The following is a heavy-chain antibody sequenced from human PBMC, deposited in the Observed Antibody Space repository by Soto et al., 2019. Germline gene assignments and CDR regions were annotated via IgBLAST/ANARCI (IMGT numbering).Heavy chain of an antibody. CDR1: GGSIGSYY. J-gene: IGHJ1*01. D-gene: IGHD5-18*01. Sequence: SGTLSLTCTVSGGSIGSYYWWWIRQPPGKRMERIGNIYYSGSTNYNHSLKSRVTISVDTSKDQFSLTLSSVTAADTAVYYCGRCIQLWHITYLYAYRGQGSLDLVSS. CDR3: GRCIQLWHITYLYAY. CDR2: IYYSGST. V-gene: IGHV4-59*01.